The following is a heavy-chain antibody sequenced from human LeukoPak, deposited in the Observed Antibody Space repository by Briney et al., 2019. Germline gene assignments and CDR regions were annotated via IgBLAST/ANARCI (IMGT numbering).Heavy chain of an antibody. CDR2: INPSSGDT. V-gene: IGHV1-2*02. CDR1: GYTFTSHG. D-gene: IGHD6-13*01. Sequence: ASVKVSCKASGYTFTSHGINWLRQAPGQGLEWMGWINPSSGDTNFAQKFQGRVTMTRDTSISTAYMEVSRLRSDDTAVYYCARGRSSWYGTNNWFDPWGQGTLVTVSS. J-gene: IGHJ5*02. CDR3: ARGRSSWYGTNNWFDP.